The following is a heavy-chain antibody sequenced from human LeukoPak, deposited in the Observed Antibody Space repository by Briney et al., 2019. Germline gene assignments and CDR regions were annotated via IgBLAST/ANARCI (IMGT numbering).Heavy chain of an antibody. CDR1: GFTFSDYW. D-gene: IGHD5-24*01. CDR3: ARNRGWQQFDY. J-gene: IGHJ4*02. Sequence: GGSLRLSCAGSGFTFSDYWVDWVRQAPGKGLEWVANINKDGTEKNYLESVKGRFTISRDNAKNPLYLQMNNLRAEDTAVYYCARNRGWQQFDYWGQGTLVTVSS. CDR2: INKDGTEK. V-gene: IGHV3-7*01.